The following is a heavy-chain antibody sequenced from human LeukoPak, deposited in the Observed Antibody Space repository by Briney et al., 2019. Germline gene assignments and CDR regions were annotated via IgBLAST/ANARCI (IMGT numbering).Heavy chain of an antibody. CDR2: ISYDGSNK. CDR1: GFTFSSYA. J-gene: IGHJ4*02. Sequence: GGSLRLSCAASGFTFSSYAMHWVRQAPGKGLEWVAVISYDGSNKCYADSVKGRFTISRDNSKNTLYLQMNSLRAEDTAVYYCARAKCCLGELSLGNYWGQGTLVTVSS. CDR3: ARAKCCLGELSLGNY. D-gene: IGHD3-16*02. V-gene: IGHV3-30*04.